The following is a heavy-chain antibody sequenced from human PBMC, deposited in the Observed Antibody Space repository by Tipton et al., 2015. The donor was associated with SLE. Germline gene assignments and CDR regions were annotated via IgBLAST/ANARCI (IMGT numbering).Heavy chain of an antibody. CDR3: ARARFGYYMDV. J-gene: IGHJ6*03. CDR2: IYTSGST. D-gene: IGHD3-3*01. Sequence: LRLSCTVSGGSISSGSYYWTWIRQPAGKGLEWIGRIYTSGSTNYNPSLKSRVTISGDTSKNQFSVKLTSVTAADTAVDYCARARFGYYMDVWGKGTTVTVSS. V-gene: IGHV4-61*02. CDR1: GGSISSGSYY.